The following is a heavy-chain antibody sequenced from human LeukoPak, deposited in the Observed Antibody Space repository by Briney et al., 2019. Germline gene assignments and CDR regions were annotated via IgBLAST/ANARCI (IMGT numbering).Heavy chain of an antibody. V-gene: IGHV3-66*01. D-gene: IGHD2-21*02. J-gene: IGHJ3*02. CDR1: GFTVSSKY. Sequence: GGSLRLSCAASGFTVSSKYMTWVRQAPGKGLEWVSVIYSGGPTYYADSVKGRVTISRDNSENTVYLQVNSLRVEDTAMYYCARRGDGGRAFDIWGQGTMVTVSS. CDR3: ARRGDGGRAFDI. CDR2: IYSGGPT.